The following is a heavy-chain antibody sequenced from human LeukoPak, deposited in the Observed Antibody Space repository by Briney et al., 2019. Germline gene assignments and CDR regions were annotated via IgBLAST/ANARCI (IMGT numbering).Heavy chain of an antibody. CDR1: GYTFTSYG. J-gene: IGHJ6*03. CDR3: ARDGYRLSGYFYYMDV. CDR2: ISAYNGNA. D-gene: IGHD2-2*03. V-gene: IGHV1-18*01. Sequence: ASVKVSCKASGYTFTSYGISWVRQAPGQGLEWMGWISAYNGNANYAQKLQGRVTMTTDTSTSTAYMELRSLRSDDTAVYYCARDGYRLSGYFYYMDVWGKGTTVTVSS.